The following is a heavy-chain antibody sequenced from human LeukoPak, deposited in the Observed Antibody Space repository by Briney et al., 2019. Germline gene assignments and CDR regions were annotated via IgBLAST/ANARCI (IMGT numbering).Heavy chain of an antibody. D-gene: IGHD2-2*02. CDR1: GFTFSSYA. V-gene: IGHV3-30*01. CDR2: ISYDGSNK. CDR3: ARDGPYQLLYSYFQH. J-gene: IGHJ1*01. Sequence: GRSLRLSCAASGFTFSSYAMHWVRQAPGKGLEWVAVISYDGSNKYYADSVKGRFTISRDNSKNTLHLQMNSLRAEDTAVYYCARDGPYQLLYSYFQHWGQGTLVTVSS.